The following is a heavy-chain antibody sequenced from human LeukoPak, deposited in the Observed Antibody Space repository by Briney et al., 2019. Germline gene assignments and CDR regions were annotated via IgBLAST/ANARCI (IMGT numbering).Heavy chain of an antibody. D-gene: IGHD2-15*01. J-gene: IGHJ4*02. V-gene: IGHV4-31*03. Sequence: SGPLSLTCTVSGGSISRGGDFWSWVRQHPEKGLEWIGYIYSSGITFYNPSLTIRVSISVDKSKNQFSLKMSSVTAADTAVYYCARRFCTDGSCYHDFWGQGALVTVSA. CDR1: GGSISRGGDF. CDR2: IYSSGIT. CDR3: ARRFCTDGSCYHDF.